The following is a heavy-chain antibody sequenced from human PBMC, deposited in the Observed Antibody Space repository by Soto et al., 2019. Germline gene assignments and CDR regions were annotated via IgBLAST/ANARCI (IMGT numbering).Heavy chain of an antibody. Sequence: QVQLQESGPGLVKPSQTLSLTCTVSGGSISSGGYYWSWIRQHPGKGLEWIGYIDYSGSTYYNPSLQGRLTISVDTSKNQFALKLSAVTAADTAVYYCARGSKAITGARGYFVLWGRGTLVTVSS. V-gene: IGHV4-31*03. CDR2: IDYSGST. D-gene: IGHD1-20*01. CDR1: GGSISSGGYY. CDR3: ARGSKAITGARGYFVL. J-gene: IGHJ2*01.